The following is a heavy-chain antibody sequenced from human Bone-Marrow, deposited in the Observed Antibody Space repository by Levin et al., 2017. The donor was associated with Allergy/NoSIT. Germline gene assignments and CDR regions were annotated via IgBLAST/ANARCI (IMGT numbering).Heavy chain of an antibody. D-gene: IGHD3-16*01. CDR2: ISQAGST. J-gene: IGHJ4*02. CDR1: GGSFSGYY. V-gene: IGHV4-34*01. CDR3: ARGWASGTYVAHFDN. Sequence: SQTLSLTCAVSGGSFSGYYWNWIRQSPGKGLEWIGQISQAGSTNYNPSLKSRVILSVDTSRNHFSLRLDSVTAADTAVYYCARGWASGTYVAHFDNWGQGTLVAVSS.